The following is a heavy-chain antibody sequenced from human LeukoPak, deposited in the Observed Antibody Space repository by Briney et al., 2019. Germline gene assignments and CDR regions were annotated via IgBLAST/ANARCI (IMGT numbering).Heavy chain of an antibody. Sequence: ASVKVSCKASGGTFSSYTISWVRQAPGQGLEWMGWINPNSGGTNYAQKLQGRVSMTTDTATSTAYVELRSLASGDTAVYYCARDGYFDHWGQGTLVTVSS. CDR3: ARDGYFDH. V-gene: IGHV1-18*01. CDR1: GGTFSSYT. J-gene: IGHJ4*02. CDR2: INPNSGGT.